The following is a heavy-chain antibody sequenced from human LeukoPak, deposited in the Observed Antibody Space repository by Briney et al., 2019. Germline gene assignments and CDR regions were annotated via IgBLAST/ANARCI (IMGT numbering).Heavy chain of an antibody. CDR2: IIPIFGTA. CDR1: GYTFTSYY. J-gene: IGHJ6*03. V-gene: IGHV1-69*06. CDR3: ASATVTTLYYYYYMDV. Sequence: SVKVSCKASGYTFTSYYMNWVRQAPGQGLEWMGGIIPIFGTANYAQKFQGRVTITADKSTNTAYMELSSRRAEDTAVYYCASATVTTLYYYYYMDVWGKGTTVTVAS. D-gene: IGHD4-17*01.